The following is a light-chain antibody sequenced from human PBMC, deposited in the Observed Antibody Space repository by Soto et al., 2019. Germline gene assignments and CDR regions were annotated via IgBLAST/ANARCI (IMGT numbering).Light chain of an antibody. V-gene: IGKV1-5*01. CDR2: DAS. J-gene: IGKJ1*01. CDR1: QTISNW. Sequence: DIQMSQSPSTLSASLGDRVTITFLASQTISNWLAWYQQRPGKAPQLLISDASSLESGVPSRFSGSGSGTEFTLTISSLQPDDFATYYCQQYNSYSWTFGQGTKVDIK. CDR3: QQYNSYSWT.